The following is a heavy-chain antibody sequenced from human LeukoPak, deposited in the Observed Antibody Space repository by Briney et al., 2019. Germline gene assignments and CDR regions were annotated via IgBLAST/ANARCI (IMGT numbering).Heavy chain of an antibody. CDR2: IYYSGST. CDR3: ARMVGATTNNWFDP. V-gene: IGHV4-59*01. CDR1: GGSFGGYY. J-gene: IGHJ5*02. Sequence: SETLSLTCAVYGGSFGGYYWSWIRQPPGKGLEWIGYIYYSGSTNYSPSLKSRVTISVDTSKNQFSLKLSSVTAADTAVYYCARMVGATTNNWFDPWGQGTLVTVSS. D-gene: IGHD1-26*01.